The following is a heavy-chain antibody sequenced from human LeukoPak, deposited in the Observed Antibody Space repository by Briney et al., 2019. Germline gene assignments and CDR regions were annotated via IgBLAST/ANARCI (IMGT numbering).Heavy chain of an antibody. CDR3: ARGPYYYDSSGDNSSSDAFDI. J-gene: IGHJ3*02. CDR1: GGSISSYY. Sequence: SETLSLTCTVSGGSISSYYWSWIRQPPGKGLEWIGYIYYSGSTNYNPSLKSRVTISVDTSKNQFSLKLSSVTAADTAVYYCARGPYYYDSSGDNSSSDAFDIWGQGTMVTVSS. V-gene: IGHV4-59*08. D-gene: IGHD3-22*01. CDR2: IYYSGST.